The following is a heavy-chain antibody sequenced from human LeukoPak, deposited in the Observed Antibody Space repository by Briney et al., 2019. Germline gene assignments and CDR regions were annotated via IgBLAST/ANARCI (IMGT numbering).Heavy chain of an antibody. CDR2: ISGSGGST. CDR3: ARASVLRYFDWATFDY. V-gene: IGHV3-23*01. J-gene: IGHJ4*02. CDR1: GFTFSSYA. D-gene: IGHD3-9*01. Sequence: GGSLRLSCAASGFTFSSYAMSWVRQAPGKGLEWVSAISGSGGSTYYADSVKGRFTISRDNAKNSLYLQMNSLRAEDTAVYYCARASVLRYFDWATFDYWGQGTLVTVSS.